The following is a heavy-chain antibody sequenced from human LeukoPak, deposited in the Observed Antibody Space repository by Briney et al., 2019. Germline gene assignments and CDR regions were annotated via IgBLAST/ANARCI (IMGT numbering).Heavy chain of an antibody. Sequence: SETLSLTCAVYGGSFSGYYWSWVRQPPGKGLEWIGAINHSGSTNYNPSLKSRVTISVDTSKNQFSLKLSSVTAADTAVYYCARGLDCSSTSCYTAIDYWGQGTLVTVSS. CDR1: GGSFSGYY. V-gene: IGHV4-34*01. CDR3: ARGLDCSSTSCYTAIDY. CDR2: INHSGST. J-gene: IGHJ4*02. D-gene: IGHD2-2*02.